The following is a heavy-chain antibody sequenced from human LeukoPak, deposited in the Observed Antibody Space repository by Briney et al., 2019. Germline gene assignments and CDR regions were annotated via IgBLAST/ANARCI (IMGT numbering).Heavy chain of an antibody. D-gene: IGHD1-1*01. J-gene: IGHJ4*02. CDR1: GYTVTKYG. CDR2: ISGDKGDT. CDR3: ARGSYGQLVFDY. V-gene: IGHV1-18*04. Sequence: ASVTVACKTSGYTVTKYGITWVRQAPGQGLEWLGWISGDKGDTNYAQTVQGRVTLTTDRSTRPAYLELRTLTAYDTARYYRARGSYGQLVFDYWGQGTLVTVSS.